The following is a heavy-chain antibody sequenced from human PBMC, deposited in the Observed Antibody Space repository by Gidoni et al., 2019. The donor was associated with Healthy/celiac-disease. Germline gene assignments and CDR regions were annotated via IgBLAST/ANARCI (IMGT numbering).Heavy chain of an antibody. CDR2: IYYSGST. V-gene: IGHV4-39*01. Sequence: QEWIGRIYYSGSTYYNPSLKSRVTISVDTSKNQFSLKLSSVTAADTAVYYCSRHARKGGDILTGYATVAYFDYWGQGTLGTGSS. CDR3: SRHARKGGDILTGYATVAYFDY. J-gene: IGHJ4*02. D-gene: IGHD3-9*01.